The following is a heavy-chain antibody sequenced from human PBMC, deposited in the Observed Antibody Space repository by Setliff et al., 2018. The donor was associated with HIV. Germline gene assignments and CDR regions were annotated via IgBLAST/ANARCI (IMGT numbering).Heavy chain of an antibody. Sequence: SETLSLTCTVSGDSMRNYYWSWLRQPAGKGLEWIGRIFPSGTTDYNPSLKSRVTMSIDTSKDQFSLNLKSVTAADTAAYFCARDRSNYGSGSSAYNWVDPWCQGNQVTVSS. J-gene: IGHJ5*02. D-gene: IGHD3-10*01. CDR3: ARDRSNYGSGSSAYNWVDP. V-gene: IGHV4-4*07. CDR2: IFPSGTT. CDR1: GDSMRNYY.